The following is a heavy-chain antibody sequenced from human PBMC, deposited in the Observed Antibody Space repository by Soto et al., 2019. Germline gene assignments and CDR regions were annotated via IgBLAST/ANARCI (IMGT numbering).Heavy chain of an antibody. CDR1: GYTFTSYS. CDR2: INPSSGRT. V-gene: IGHV1-46*01. J-gene: IGHJ6*02. Sequence: ASVKVSCKASGYTFTSYSMHWVRQAPGQGLEWMGIINPSSGRTSYAQNFQGRVTMTSDTSTSIVYMEMSSLKSEATAEYYCARDHNFGFILYAMDVWGQGTTVTVSS. D-gene: IGHD2-15*01. CDR3: ARDHNFGFILYAMDV.